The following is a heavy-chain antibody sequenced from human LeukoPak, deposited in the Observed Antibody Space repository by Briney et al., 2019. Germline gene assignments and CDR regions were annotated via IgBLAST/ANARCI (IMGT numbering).Heavy chain of an antibody. CDR1: GFTFSDFG. CDR2: IRNDGSND. CDR3: VKGGSSSHNWFDP. V-gene: IGHV3-30*02. D-gene: IGHD6-13*01. Sequence: PGGSLRLSCAASGFTFSDFGMHWVRQAPGKGLEWVVFIRNDGSNDYYPDSVKGRFPISRDNSRTTLYLQMHSLRIEDTAVYYCVKGGSSSHNWFDPWGQGILVTVSS. J-gene: IGHJ5*02.